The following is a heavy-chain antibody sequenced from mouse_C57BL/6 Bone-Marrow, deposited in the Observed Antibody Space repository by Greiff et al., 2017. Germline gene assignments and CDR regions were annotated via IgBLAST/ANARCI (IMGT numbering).Heavy chain of an antibody. J-gene: IGHJ1*03. V-gene: IGHV5-16*01. CDR2: INYDGSST. D-gene: IGHD2-5*01. CDR1: GFTFSDYY. CDR3: ERYSNLPWYLDV. Sequence: EVNVVESEGGLVQPGSSMKLSCTASGFTFSDYYMAWVRQVPEKGLEWVANINYDGSSTYYLDSLKSRFIISRNNAKNILYRQMSSLKSEDTATYYGERYSNLPWYLDVWGTGTTVTVSS.